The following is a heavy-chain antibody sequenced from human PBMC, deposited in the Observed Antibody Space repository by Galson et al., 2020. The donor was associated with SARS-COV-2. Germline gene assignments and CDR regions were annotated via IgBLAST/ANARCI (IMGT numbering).Heavy chain of an antibody. J-gene: IGHJ3*02. V-gene: IGHV3-7*03. Sequence: GESLKISCAASGSTFSTYWMSWVRQAPGKGLEWVANIKHDGSDKYYVDSVKGRFTISRDNAKNSLYLQMNSLRADDTAVYYCAKEERVLRGGAFDMWGQGTMVTVSS. CDR2: IKHDGSDK. CDR3: AKEERVLRGGAFDM. D-gene: IGHD1-1*01. CDR1: GSTFSTYW.